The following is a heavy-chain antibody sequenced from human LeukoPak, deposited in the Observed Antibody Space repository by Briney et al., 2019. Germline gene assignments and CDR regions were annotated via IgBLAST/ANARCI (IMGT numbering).Heavy chain of an antibody. CDR2: INADNGNT. D-gene: IGHD2-2*01. CDR3: ARVGGDTVVEYYYMDV. Sequence: ASVKVSFNASGYSFTIHGFSWVRQAPGQGLEWMGWINADNGNTNYAQKLQGRVTMTTDTSTSTVYMELRSLRSDDTAVYYCARVGGDTVVEYYYMDVWGKGTTVTVSS. CDR1: GYSFTIHG. J-gene: IGHJ6*03. V-gene: IGHV1-18*01.